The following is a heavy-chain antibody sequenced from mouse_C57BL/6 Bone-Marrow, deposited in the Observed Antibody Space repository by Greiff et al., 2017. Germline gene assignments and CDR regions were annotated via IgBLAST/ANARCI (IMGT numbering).Heavy chain of an antibody. Sequence: QVQLQQPGAELVKPGASVKLSCKASGYTFTSYWLHWVKQRPGQGLEWIGMIHPNSGSTNYNEKFKSKATLTVDKSSSTAYMQLSSLTSEDSAVYYCARYYGSSFDYWGQGTTLTVSS. J-gene: IGHJ2*01. V-gene: IGHV1-64*01. CDR1: GYTFTSYW. CDR2: IHPNSGST. D-gene: IGHD1-1*01. CDR3: ARYYGSSFDY.